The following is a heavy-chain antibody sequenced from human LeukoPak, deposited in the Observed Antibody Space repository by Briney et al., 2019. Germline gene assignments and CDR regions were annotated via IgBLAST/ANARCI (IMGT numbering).Heavy chain of an antibody. J-gene: IGHJ4*02. Sequence: AGRSLRLSCAAFGFTFSSYAMSWVRQAPGKGLEWVSEISDRGDRTYYADSLKGPFTLSRDNSKNTLYLQINTLRAEDTAVYYCAKTYARRTYYFDYWGQGTLVTVSS. CDR2: ISDRGDRT. CDR1: GFTFSSYA. D-gene: IGHD2-8*01. V-gene: IGHV3-23*01. CDR3: AKTYARRTYYFDY.